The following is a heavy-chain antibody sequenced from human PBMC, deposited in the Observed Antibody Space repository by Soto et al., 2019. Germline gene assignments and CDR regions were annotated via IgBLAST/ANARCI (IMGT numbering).Heavy chain of an antibody. CDR2: ISAYNGNT. J-gene: IGHJ4*02. V-gene: IGHV1-18*01. Sequence: VKVSCKASGYTFTSYGISWVRQAPGQGLEWMGWISAYNGNTNYAQKLQGRVTMTTDTSTSTAYMELSSLRSEDTAVYYCARAAYYYDSSGYYPGDYWGQGSLVTVSS. CDR3: ARAAYYYDSSGYYPGDY. D-gene: IGHD3-22*01. CDR1: GYTFTSYG.